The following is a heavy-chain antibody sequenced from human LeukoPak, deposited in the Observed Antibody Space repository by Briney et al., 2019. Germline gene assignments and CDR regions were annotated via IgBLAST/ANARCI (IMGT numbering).Heavy chain of an antibody. Sequence: GGSLRLSCAASGFTFSSYAMSWVRQAPGKGLEWVSAISGSGGSTYYADSVKGRFTISRDNSKNTLYLQMNSLRAEDTAVYYCAKDGYYDFWSGPSLKAYYFDYWGQGNPGHRLL. J-gene: IGHJ4*02. V-gene: IGHV3-23*01. CDR2: ISGSGGST. CDR1: GFTFSSYA. D-gene: IGHD3-3*01. CDR3: AKDGYYDFWSGPSLKAYYFDY.